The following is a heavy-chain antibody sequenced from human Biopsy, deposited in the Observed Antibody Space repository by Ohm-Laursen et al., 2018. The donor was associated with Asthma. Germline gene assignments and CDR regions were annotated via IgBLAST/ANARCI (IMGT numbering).Heavy chain of an antibody. CDR1: GFTVSRDH. Sequence: SLRLSCAASGFTVSRDHMFWVRQAPGKGLEWVAVISYDGSNKYYADSVKGRFTISRDNSKNTLYLQMNSLRAEDTAVYYCVRDGTDDAFDIWGQGTVVSVSS. D-gene: IGHD1-1*01. V-gene: IGHV3-30*03. CDR2: ISYDGSNK. J-gene: IGHJ3*02. CDR3: VRDGTDDAFDI.